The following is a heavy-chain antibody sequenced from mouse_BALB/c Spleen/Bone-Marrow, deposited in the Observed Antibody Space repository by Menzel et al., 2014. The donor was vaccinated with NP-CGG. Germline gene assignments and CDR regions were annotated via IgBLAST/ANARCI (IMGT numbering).Heavy chain of an antibody. CDR3: NGNYYAMDY. Sequence: EVQLQQSGAELVRSGASVKLSCAASGFNIKDYYMHWVKQKPEQGLEWIGWIDPENGDTEYAPKFQGKATMTADTSSNTAYQQLSSLTSEDTAVYYCNGNYYAMDYWGQGTSVTVSS. CDR1: GFNIKDYY. J-gene: IGHJ4*01. CDR2: IDPENGDT. V-gene: IGHV14-4*02. D-gene: IGHD2-1*01.